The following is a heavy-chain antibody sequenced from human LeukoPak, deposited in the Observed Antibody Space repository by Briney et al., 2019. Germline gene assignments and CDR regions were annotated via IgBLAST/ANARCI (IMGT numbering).Heavy chain of an antibody. CDR2: ISSSGSTK. D-gene: IGHD2-15*01. CDR3: AVEGYCSGGSCYTNWFDP. CDR1: GLTVTSNY. Sequence: GGSLRLSCAASGLTVTSNYMSWIRQAPGKGLEWVSYISSSGSTKYYADSVKGRITISRDNAKNSLYLQMNSLRDEDTAVYYCAVEGYCSGGSCYTNWFDPWGQGTLVTVSS. V-gene: IGHV3-11*04. J-gene: IGHJ5*02.